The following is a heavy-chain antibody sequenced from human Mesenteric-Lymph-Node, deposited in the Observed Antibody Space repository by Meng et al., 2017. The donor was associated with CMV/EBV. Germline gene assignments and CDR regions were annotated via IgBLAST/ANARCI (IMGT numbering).Heavy chain of an antibody. J-gene: IGHJ4*02. CDR2: INPNNGGT. CDR1: GYTFTDYY. CDR3: ARGNPMRSFDS. Sequence: ASVKVSCKASGYTFTDYYMHWVRQAPGQGLEWMGWINPNNGGTNYPQKFQGRVTVTRDTSISTAYMKLSSLRSDDTAVYYCARGNPMRSFDSWGQGTLVTVSS. V-gene: IGHV1-2*02.